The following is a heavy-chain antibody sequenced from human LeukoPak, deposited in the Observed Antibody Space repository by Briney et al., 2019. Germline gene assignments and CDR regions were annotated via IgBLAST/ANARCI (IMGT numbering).Heavy chain of an antibody. J-gene: IGHJ4*02. CDR1: GLTFSSYG. V-gene: IGHV3-30*18. Sequence: PGRSLRLSCAASGLTFSSYGIHWVRQAPGKGLEWVAVISSDGGTDYYADFVQGRLTISRDNSRNTLYLQINSLRPEDTAMYYCTKEGAAYGKLQFCFDYWGQGTLVSVSS. CDR3: TKEGAAYGKLQFCFDY. D-gene: IGHD2-15*01. CDR2: ISSDGGTD.